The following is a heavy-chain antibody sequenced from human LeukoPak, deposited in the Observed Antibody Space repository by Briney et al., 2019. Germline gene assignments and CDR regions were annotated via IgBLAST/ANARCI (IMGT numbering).Heavy chain of an antibody. CDR2: AYYSGST. D-gene: IGHD2-8*02. CDR3: ARHWAGGVNWFDP. Sequence: PSETLSLTCTVSGYSISSGYYWGWIRQPPGKGLEWIGSAYYSGSTYYNPSLKSRVTISVDTSKNQFSLKLSSVTAADTAVYYCARHWAGGVNWFDPWGPGTLVTVSS. V-gene: IGHV4-38-2*02. J-gene: IGHJ5*02. CDR1: GYSISSGYY.